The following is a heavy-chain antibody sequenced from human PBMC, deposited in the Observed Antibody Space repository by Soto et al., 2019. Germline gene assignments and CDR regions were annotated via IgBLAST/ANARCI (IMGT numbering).Heavy chain of an antibody. D-gene: IGHD2-2*01. Sequence: PGGSLRLSCAASGFTFSSYAMSWVRQAPGKGLEWVSAISGSGGSTYCADSVKGRFTISRDNSKNTLYLQMNSLRAEDTAVYYCAKNGGYCSSTSCYSAPPGWFDPWGQGTLVTVSS. CDR3: AKNGGYCSSTSCYSAPPGWFDP. CDR1: GFTFSSYA. J-gene: IGHJ5*02. V-gene: IGHV3-23*01. CDR2: ISGSGGST.